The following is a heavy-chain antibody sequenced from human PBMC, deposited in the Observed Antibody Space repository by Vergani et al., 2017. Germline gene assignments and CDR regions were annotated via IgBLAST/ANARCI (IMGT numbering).Heavy chain of an antibody. CDR2: IYPGDSDT. CDR3: ARALQGRGGFDY. J-gene: IGHJ4*02. CDR1: GYTVANYW. V-gene: IGHV5-51*01. D-gene: IGHD2-15*01. Sequence: EVQLVQSGAEVKKPGESLKIACKASGYTVANYWIGWGRQMPGKGLEWMGIIYPGDSDTSYSPSFQGQVTISADKSISTAYLQWSSLKASDTAMYYCARALQGRGGFDYWGQGTLVTVSS.